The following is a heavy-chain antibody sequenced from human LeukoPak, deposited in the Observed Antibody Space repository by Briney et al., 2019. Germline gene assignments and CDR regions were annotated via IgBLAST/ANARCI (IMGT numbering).Heavy chain of an antibody. CDR2: INPSGGST. J-gene: IGHJ5*02. V-gene: IGHV1-46*01. D-gene: IGHD3-10*01. Sequence: WASVKVSCKASGYTFTSYYMHWVRQAPGQGLERMGIINPSGGSTSYAQKFQGRVTMTRDTSTSTVYMELSSLRSEDTAVYYCARASRAGWFDPWGQGTLVTVSS. CDR1: GYTFTSYY. CDR3: ARASRAGWFDP.